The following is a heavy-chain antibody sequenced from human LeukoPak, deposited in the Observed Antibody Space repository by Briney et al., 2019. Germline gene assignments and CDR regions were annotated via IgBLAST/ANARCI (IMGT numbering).Heavy chain of an antibody. CDR2: IYTSGTT. V-gene: IGHV4-4*07. D-gene: IGHD2-15*01. CDR3: ARGRRIVVVLGATRAHRDYYMDV. Sequence: PSETLSLTCTVSGGSISIYYWSWIRQPAGKGREWIGRIYTSGTTHYNPSLKSRVTMSVDTSKNQFSLKLSSVTAADTAVYYCARGRRIVVVLGATRAHRDYYMDVWGKGTTVTVSS. CDR1: GGSISIYY. J-gene: IGHJ6*03.